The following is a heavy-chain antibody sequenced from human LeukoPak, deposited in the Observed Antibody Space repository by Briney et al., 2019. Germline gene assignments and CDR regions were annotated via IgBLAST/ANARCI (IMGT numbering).Heavy chain of an antibody. J-gene: IGHJ6*02. Sequence: GASVKASCKASGGTFSSYAISWVRQAPGQGLEWMGRIIPILGIANYAQKFQGRVTITADKSTSTAYMELSSLRSEDTAVYYCARGFKPYYYDSAGMDVWGQGTTVTVSS. V-gene: IGHV1-69*04. CDR3: ARGFKPYYYDSAGMDV. CDR1: GGTFSSYA. CDR2: IIPILGIA. D-gene: IGHD3-22*01.